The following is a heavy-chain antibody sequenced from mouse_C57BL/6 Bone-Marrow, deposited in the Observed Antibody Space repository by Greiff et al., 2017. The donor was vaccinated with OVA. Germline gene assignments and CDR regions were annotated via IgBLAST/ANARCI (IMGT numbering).Heavy chain of an antibody. CDR2: IDPSDSYT. CDR1: GYTFTSYW. CDR3: ARDLYYGSSYVEYAMDY. J-gene: IGHJ4*01. V-gene: IGHV1-69*01. Sequence: QVQLQQPGAELVMPGASVKLSCKASGYTFTSYWMHWVKQRPGQGLEWIGEIDPSDSYTNYNQKFKGKSTLTVDKSSSTAYMQLSSLTSEDFAVYYCARDLYYGSSYVEYAMDYWGQGTSVTVSS. D-gene: IGHD1-1*01.